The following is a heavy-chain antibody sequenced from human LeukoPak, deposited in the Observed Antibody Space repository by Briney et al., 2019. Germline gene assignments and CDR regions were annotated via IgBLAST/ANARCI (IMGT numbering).Heavy chain of an antibody. V-gene: IGHV4-59*01. D-gene: IGHD2-15*01. Sequence: SETLSLTCTVSGGSISSYYWSWIRQPPGKGLEWIGYIYYSGSTNYNPSLKSRVTISVDTSKNQFSLKLSSVTAADTAVYYCATSGGEPYYYYYMDVWGKGTTVTISS. CDR3: ATSGGEPYYYYYMDV. CDR2: IYYSGST. CDR1: GGSISSYY. J-gene: IGHJ6*03.